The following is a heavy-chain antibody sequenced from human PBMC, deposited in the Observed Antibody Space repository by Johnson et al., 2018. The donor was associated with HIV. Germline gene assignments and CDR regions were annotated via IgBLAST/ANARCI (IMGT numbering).Heavy chain of an antibody. CDR2: IYRDGST. CDR3: ARAYSSGWLGAFDM. J-gene: IGHJ3*02. D-gene: IGHD6-19*01. CDR1: GFIVSGNY. Sequence: QLVESGGGFIQPGGSLRLSCAASGFIVSGNYMSWVRQAPGKGLEWVSFIYRDGSTFYADSVKGRFTISRDSSKNTLYLQMNSLRAEDTAVYYCARAYSSGWLGAFDMWGQGTTVTVSS. V-gene: IGHV3-53*01.